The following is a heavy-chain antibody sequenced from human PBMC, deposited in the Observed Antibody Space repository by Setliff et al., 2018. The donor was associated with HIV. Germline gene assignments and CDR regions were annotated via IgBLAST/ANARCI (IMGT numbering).Heavy chain of an antibody. V-gene: IGHV3-49*04. CDR3: TREWGGDVDY. CDR1: GFTFGDYA. D-gene: IGHD3-16*01. J-gene: IGHJ4*02. CDR2: IRHKGYGGTA. Sequence: PGGSLRLSCTSSGFTFGDYAMTWVRQAPGKGLEWVGFIRHKGYGGTAEYAASVNGRFTISRDDSKSIAYLQMNSLKVEDTAVYYCTREWGGDVDYWGQGTLVTVSS.